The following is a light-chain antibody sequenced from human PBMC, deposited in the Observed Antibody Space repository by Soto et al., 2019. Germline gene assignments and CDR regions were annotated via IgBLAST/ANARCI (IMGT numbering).Light chain of an antibody. CDR3: QQYGSPRT. Sequence: EIVLTQSPGTLSLSPGERATLSCRASQSVSSSYLAWYQQKPGQAPRLLIYGASSRATGIPDRFSGSGSGTDFTLTISRLEPEDFAVYYCQQYGSPRTLGQGTKV. V-gene: IGKV3-20*01. CDR2: GAS. J-gene: IGKJ1*01. CDR1: QSVSSSY.